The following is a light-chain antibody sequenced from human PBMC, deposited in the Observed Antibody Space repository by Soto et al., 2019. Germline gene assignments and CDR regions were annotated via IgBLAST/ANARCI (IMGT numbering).Light chain of an antibody. V-gene: IGKV3-11*01. CDR3: QQRYDWPLT. Sequence: EIVLTQSPATLSLSPGERATLSCRASQSVNNYLAWYQQKPGQAPRLLIYEASNRATGIPARFSGSGSGTEFTLTISRLEPEDFAVYYCQQRYDWPLTFGRGTKVEIK. CDR2: EAS. J-gene: IGKJ4*01. CDR1: QSVNNY.